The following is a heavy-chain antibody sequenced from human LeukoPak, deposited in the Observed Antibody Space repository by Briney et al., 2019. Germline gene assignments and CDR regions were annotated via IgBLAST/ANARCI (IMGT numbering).Heavy chain of an antibody. D-gene: IGHD4-11*01. Sequence: GGSLRLSCAASGFTFSDYYMSWIRQAPGKGLEWVSYISSSYTNYADSVKGRFTISRDNAKNSLYLQMNSLRAEDTAVYYCARAPHYSNYGPYYYGMDVWGQGATVTVSS. CDR3: ARAPHYSNYGPYYYGMDV. CDR2: ISSSYT. J-gene: IGHJ6*02. V-gene: IGHV3-11*06. CDR1: GFTFSDYY.